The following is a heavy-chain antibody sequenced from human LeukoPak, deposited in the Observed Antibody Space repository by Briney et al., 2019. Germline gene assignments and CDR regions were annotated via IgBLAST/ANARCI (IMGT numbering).Heavy chain of an antibody. CDR1: GFTFSSYA. J-gene: IGHJ5*02. CDR2: IYYSGST. CDR3: ARYSGYFGWFDP. V-gene: IGHV4-59*01. Sequence: GSLRLSCAASGFTFSSYAMSWIRQPPGKGLEWIGYIYYSGSTNYNPSLKSRVTISVDTSKNQFSLKLSSVTAADTAVYYCARYSGYFGWFDPWGQGTLVTVSS. D-gene: IGHD5-12*01.